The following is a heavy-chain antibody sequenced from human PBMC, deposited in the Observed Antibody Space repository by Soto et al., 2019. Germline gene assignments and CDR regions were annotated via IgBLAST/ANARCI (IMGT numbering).Heavy chain of an antibody. CDR3: AEPSIRYCSSTSCYAFDY. D-gene: IGHD2-2*01. J-gene: IGHJ4*02. V-gene: IGHV3-23*01. CDR1: GFTFSSYA. CDR2: ISGSGGST. Sequence: GGSLRLSCAASGFTFSSYAMSWVRQAPGKGLEWVSAISGSGGSTYYADSVKGRFTISRDNSKNTLYLQMNSLRAEDTAVYYCAEPSIRYCSSTSCYAFDYWGQGTLVTVS.